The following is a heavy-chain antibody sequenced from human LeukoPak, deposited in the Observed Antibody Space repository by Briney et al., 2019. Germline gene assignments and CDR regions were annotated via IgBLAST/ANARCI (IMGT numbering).Heavy chain of an antibody. CDR3: ASGYSYGAIDY. V-gene: IGHV4-39*07. CDR2: INHSGST. Sequence: SETLSLTCTVSGGSISSSSYYWSWIRQPPGKGLEWIGEINHSGSTNYNPSLKSRVTISVDTSKNQFSLKLSSVTAADTAVYYCASGYSYGAIDYWGQGTLVTVSS. D-gene: IGHD5-18*01. J-gene: IGHJ4*02. CDR1: GGSISSSSYY.